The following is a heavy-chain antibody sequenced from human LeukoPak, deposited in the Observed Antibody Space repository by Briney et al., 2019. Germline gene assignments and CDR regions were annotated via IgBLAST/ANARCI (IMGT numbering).Heavy chain of an antibody. CDR2: IYHSGST. J-gene: IGHJ4*02. Sequence: PSQTLSLTCAVSGVSISSSNWWRWVRQPPGKGLEGIGEIYHSGSTNYNPALKSRVTISVDTPKHQFSLTLSSVTDEDTAVYYCAAGASSGYYFDYWGPGTLVTVSS. CDR3: AAGASSGYYFDY. V-gene: IGHV4-4*02. CDR1: GVSISSSNW. D-gene: IGHD6-25*01.